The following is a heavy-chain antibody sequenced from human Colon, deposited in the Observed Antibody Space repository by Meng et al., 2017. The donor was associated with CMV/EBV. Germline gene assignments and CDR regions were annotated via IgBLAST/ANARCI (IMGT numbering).Heavy chain of an antibody. CDR1: GYVVRSYA. D-gene: IGHD2-8*02. V-gene: IGHV4-4*07. Sequence: VLMKSCDPLDLPCMVYGYVVRSYAVRWVRQPAGKGLDWIGCISISGEMTSNSYLKHRLSTSVETSKTQFSLKLSSVTAADMAVYYYARVRYCDGGESHSYFDYWGQGTLVTVSS. J-gene: IGHJ4*02. CDR2: ISISGEM. CDR3: ARVRYCDGGESHSYFDY.